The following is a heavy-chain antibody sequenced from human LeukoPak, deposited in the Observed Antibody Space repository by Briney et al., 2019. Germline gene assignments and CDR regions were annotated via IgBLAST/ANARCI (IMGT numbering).Heavy chain of an antibody. CDR3: ARARWLRLGPTKLDAFDI. CDR1: GGSISSYY. V-gene: IGHV4-59*01. CDR2: IYYSGST. J-gene: IGHJ3*02. Sequence: SETLSLTCTVSGGSISSYYWSWIRQPPGKGLEWIGYIYYSGSTNYNPSLKSRVTISVDTSKNQFSLKLSSVTAADTAVYYCARARWLRLGPTKLDAFDIWGQGTMVTVSS. D-gene: IGHD5-12*01.